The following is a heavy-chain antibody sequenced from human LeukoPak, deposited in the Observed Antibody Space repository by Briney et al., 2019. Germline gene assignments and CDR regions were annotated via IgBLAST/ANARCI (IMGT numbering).Heavy chain of an antibody. J-gene: IGHJ4*02. Sequence: GGSLRLSCAASGFTFDDYAMPWVRQAPGKGLEWVSGISWNSGSIGYADSVKGRFTISRDNAKNSLYLQMNSLRAEDTALYYCAKDIAAAGRTFDYWGQGTLVTVSS. CDR2: ISWNSGSI. CDR3: AKDIAAAGRTFDY. CDR1: GFTFDDYA. D-gene: IGHD6-13*01. V-gene: IGHV3-9*01.